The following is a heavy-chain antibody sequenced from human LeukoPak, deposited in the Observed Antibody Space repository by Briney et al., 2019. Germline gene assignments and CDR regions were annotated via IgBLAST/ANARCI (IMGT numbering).Heavy chain of an antibody. CDR3: ARGKSKFDY. Sequence: SETLSLTCTVSGGSISSYYWSWIRQPAGKGLEWIGRVYSSGATDYNPSLKSRVTMSVDTSKNHFSLKLSSVTAADTAVYYCARGKSKFDYWGQGTLVTVSS. V-gene: IGHV4-4*07. CDR1: GGSISSYY. J-gene: IGHJ4*02. CDR2: VYSSGAT.